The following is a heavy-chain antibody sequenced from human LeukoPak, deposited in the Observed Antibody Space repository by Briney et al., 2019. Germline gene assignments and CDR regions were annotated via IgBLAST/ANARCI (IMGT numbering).Heavy chain of an antibody. J-gene: IGHJ4*02. CDR3: AKNVNGGNWYYFDH. V-gene: IGHV3-23*01. D-gene: IGHD1-20*01. CDR2: ISGGGVST. CDR1: GFTFNNHA. Sequence: PGGSLRLSCAASGFTFNNHAVGWVRQAPGKGLEWVSAISGGGVSTYYADSVKGRFTISRDNSKTTLYLQMNSLRAGDTAVYYCAKNVNGGNWYYFDHWGQGTLVTVSS.